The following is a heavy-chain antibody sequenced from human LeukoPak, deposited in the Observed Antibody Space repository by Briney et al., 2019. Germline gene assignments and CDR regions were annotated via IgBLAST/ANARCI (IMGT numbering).Heavy chain of an antibody. CDR2: MNPNSGNT. CDR1: GYTFTSYD. CDR3: ARVHRTYYYYGMDV. Sequence: ASVKVSCKASGYTFTSYDINWVRQATRQRLEWMAWMNPNSGNTGDGQKFQGRVTMTRNTSISTAYMELSSLRSEDTAVYYCARVHRTYYYYGMDVWGQGTTVTVSS. J-gene: IGHJ6*02. V-gene: IGHV1-8*01.